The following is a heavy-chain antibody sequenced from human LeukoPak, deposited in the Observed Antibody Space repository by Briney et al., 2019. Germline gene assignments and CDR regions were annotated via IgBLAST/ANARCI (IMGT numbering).Heavy chain of an antibody. D-gene: IGHD3-3*01. Sequence: SQTLSLTCTVSGGSISSGDYYWSWIRQPPGKGLEWIGYIYYSGSTYYNPSLKSRVTISVDTSKNQFSLQLSSVTAAHTAVYSLARAGDFWSGYYSLIDYWGQGTLVTVSS. CDR1: GGSISSGDYY. CDR2: IYYSGST. J-gene: IGHJ4*02. CDR3: ARAGDFWSGYYSLIDY. V-gene: IGHV4-30-4*08.